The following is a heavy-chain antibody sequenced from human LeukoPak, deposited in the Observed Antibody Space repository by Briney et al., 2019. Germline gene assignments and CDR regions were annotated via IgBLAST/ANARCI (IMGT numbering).Heavy chain of an antibody. CDR3: AKGAELLWFGETSPFDP. CDR1: GFTFSSYG. Sequence: PGRSLRLSCAASGFTFSSYGMHWVRQAPGKGLEWAAVISYDGSNKYYADSVKGRFTISRDNSKNTLYLQMNSLRAEDTAVYYCAKGAELLWFGETSPFDPWGQGTLVTVSS. J-gene: IGHJ5*02. CDR2: ISYDGSNK. V-gene: IGHV3-30*18. D-gene: IGHD3-10*01.